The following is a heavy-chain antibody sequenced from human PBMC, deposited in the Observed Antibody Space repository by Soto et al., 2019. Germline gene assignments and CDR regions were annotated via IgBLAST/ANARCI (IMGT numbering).Heavy chain of an antibody. Sequence: PSETLSLTCTVSGGSISSSSSYWGCIRQPPGKGLEWVGSIYYLGNTYYNPSLGSRVTISVDTSKNQFSLKLRSVTAADTAVFYCAGLYPYESSGYQLNYWGQGALVTVSS. CDR1: GGSISSSSSY. D-gene: IGHD3-22*01. V-gene: IGHV4-39*01. CDR2: IYYLGNT. J-gene: IGHJ4*02. CDR3: AGLYPYESSGYQLNY.